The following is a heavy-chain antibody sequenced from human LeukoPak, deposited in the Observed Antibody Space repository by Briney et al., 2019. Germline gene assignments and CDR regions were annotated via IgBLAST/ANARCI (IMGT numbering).Heavy chain of an antibody. CDR2: IYPSDSDT. CDR1: GYSFTSHG. CDR3: ARRYCSGGTCYFFDY. D-gene: IGHD2-15*01. Sequence: GESLKTSCKGSGYSFTSHGIGWVRQMPGKGLEWMGIIYPSDSDTRYSPSFQGQVTISADKSISTAYLQWSSLKASDTAMYYCARRYCSGGTCYFFDYWGQGTLVTVSS. J-gene: IGHJ4*02. V-gene: IGHV5-51*01.